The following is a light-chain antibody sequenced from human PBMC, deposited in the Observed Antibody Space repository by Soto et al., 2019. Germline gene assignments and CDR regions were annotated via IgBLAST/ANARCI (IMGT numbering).Light chain of an antibody. V-gene: IGKV1-17*01. CDR2: AAS. Sequence: IQMTQSPSPLSASVGDRVTITCRASQGIRNDLGWYQQTPGKAPKSLIYAASSLQSGVPSRFSGGGSGTVSTLTITSLQPDYVATYYCQQYNSYWTFGQGTKVDIK. CDR3: QQYNSYWT. CDR1: QGIRND. J-gene: IGKJ1*01.